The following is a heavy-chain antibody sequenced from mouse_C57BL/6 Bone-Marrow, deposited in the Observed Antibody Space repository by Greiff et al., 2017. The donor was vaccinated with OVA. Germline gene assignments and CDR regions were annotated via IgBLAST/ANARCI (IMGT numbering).Heavy chain of an antibody. V-gene: IGHV1-82*01. D-gene: IGHD1-1*01. CDR2: IYPGDGDT. J-gene: IGHJ3*01. CDR3: ARSYYYGSSYEAWFAY. Sequence: LQESGPELVKPGASVKISCKASGYAFSSSWMNWVQRPGKGLEWIGRIYPGDGDTNYNGKFKGKATLTADKSSSTAYMQLSSLTSEDSAVYFCARSYYYGSSYEAWFAYWGQGTLVTVSA. CDR1: GYAFSSSW.